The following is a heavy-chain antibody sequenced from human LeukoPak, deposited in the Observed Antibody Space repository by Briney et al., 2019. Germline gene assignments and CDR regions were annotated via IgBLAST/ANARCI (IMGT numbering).Heavy chain of an antibody. CDR2: INTYNGNT. CDR1: GYTFTSYG. CDR3: ARASGILILKYSGSYLNDY. Sequence: ASVKVSCKASGYTFTSYGFSWVRQAPGQGLEWTGWINTYNGNTNYAQKLQGRVTMTTDTSTSTAYMELRSLRSDDTAVYYCARASGILILKYSGSYLNDYWGQGTLVTVSS. J-gene: IGHJ4*02. D-gene: IGHD1-26*01. V-gene: IGHV1-18*01.